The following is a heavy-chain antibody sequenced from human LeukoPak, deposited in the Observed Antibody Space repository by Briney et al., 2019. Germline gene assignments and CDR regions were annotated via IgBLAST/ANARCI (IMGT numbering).Heavy chain of an antibody. J-gene: IGHJ3*02. CDR1: GLTFSNAW. CDR2: IYYSGNT. V-gene: IGHV4-31*02. CDR3: ARAAGSYDAFDI. D-gene: IGHD6-13*01. Sequence: LRLSCAVSGLTFSNAWMNWVRQHPGKGLEWIGYIYYSGNTYYNPSLKSRLTISVDTSKNQFSLKLSSVTAADTAVYYCARAAGSYDAFDIWGQGTMVTVSS.